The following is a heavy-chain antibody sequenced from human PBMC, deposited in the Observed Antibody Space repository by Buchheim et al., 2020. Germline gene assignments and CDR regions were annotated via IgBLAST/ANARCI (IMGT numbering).Heavy chain of an antibody. CDR3: ARDDYRGHYYYGMDV. J-gene: IGHJ6*02. CDR1: GFTVSSNY. V-gene: IGHV3-66*01. Sequence: EVQLVESGGGLVQPGGSLRLSCAASGFTVSSNYMSWVRQAPGKGLEWVSVIYSGGSTYYADSVKGRFTISRDNSKNTLYLHMNSLRAEDTAVYYCARDDYRGHYYYGMDVWGQGTT. CDR2: IYSGGST. D-gene: IGHD4-11*01.